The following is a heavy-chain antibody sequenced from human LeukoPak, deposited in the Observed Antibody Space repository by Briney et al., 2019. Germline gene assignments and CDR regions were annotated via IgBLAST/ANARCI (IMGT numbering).Heavy chain of an antibody. CDR3: AKDRSSGYPEWYFDL. Sequence: PGGSLRLSCAASGFTFSNYAMNWVRQPPGKGLEWVSVISGSGANTYYADSVKGRFTISRDNSKNTLYLQMNILRAEDSAVFYCAKDRSSGYPEWYFDLWGRGTLVTVSS. CDR1: GFTFSNYA. D-gene: IGHD3-22*01. J-gene: IGHJ2*01. V-gene: IGHV3-23*01. CDR2: ISGSGANT.